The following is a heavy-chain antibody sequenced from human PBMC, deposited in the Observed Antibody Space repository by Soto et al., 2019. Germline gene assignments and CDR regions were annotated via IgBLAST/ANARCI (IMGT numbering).Heavy chain of an antibody. CDR1: GYSFTSYW. Sequence: GESLKISCQTSGYSFTSYWIGWVRQMPGKGLEWMGIIYPGDSDTRYSPSFQGQVTISADKSISTAYLQWSSLKASDTAMYYCARPAYCGGDCPGGFDYWGQGTLVTVS. J-gene: IGHJ4*02. CDR2: IYPGDSDT. V-gene: IGHV5-51*01. D-gene: IGHD2-21*02. CDR3: ARPAYCGGDCPGGFDY.